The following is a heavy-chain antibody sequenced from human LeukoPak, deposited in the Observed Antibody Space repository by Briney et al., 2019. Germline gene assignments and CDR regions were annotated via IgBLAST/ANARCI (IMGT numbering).Heavy chain of an antibody. V-gene: IGHV4-61*02. Sequence: SQTLSLTCTVSGGFISSGSYYWSWIRQPAGKGLEWIGRIYTSGSTNYNPSLKSRVTISVDTSKNQFSLKLSSVTAADTAVYYCARGELYSYEGYYFDYWGQGTLVTVSS. J-gene: IGHJ4*02. D-gene: IGHD5-18*01. CDR3: ARGELYSYEGYYFDY. CDR2: IYTSGST. CDR1: GGFISSGSYY.